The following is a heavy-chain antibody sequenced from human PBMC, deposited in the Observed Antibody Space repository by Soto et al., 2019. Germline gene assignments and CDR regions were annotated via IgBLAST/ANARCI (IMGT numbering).Heavy chain of an antibody. J-gene: IGHJ4*02. D-gene: IGHD2-8*01. CDR2: IYYSGST. CDR3: ARGWGPSEILMVYAISCLFDY. Sequence: SETLSLTCTVSGGSISSSSYYWGWIRQPPGKGLEWIGSIYYSGSTYYNPSLKSRVTISVDTSKNQFSLKLSSVTAADTAVYYCARGWGPSEILMVYAISCLFDYWGQGTLVTVSS. CDR1: GGSISSSSYY. V-gene: IGHV4-39*01.